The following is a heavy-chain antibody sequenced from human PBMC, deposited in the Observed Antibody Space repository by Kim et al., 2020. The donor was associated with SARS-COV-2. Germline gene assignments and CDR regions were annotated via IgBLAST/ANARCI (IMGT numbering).Heavy chain of an antibody. CDR3: AREGHYGYKLDY. CDR2: IYYSGST. V-gene: IGHV4-59*13. J-gene: IGHJ4*02. D-gene: IGHD4-17*01. Sequence: SETLSLTCTVSGGSISSYFWNWIRQPPGKGLEWIGNIYYSGSTNYNPSLKSRVTISVDTSKNQFSLKLRSVTAADTAVYYCAREGHYGYKLDYWGQGSLVTVSS. CDR1: GGSISSYF.